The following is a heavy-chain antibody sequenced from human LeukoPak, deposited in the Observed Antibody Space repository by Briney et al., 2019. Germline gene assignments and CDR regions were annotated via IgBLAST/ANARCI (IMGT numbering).Heavy chain of an antibody. CDR1: GGSISSSSYY. CDR3: ARGRWGSSGWFFDY. Sequence: PSETLSLTCTVSGGSISSSSYYWGWIRQPPGKGLEWIGSIYYTGTTYYNPSLKSRVTKSVDTSKNQFSLKLSSVTAADTAVYYCARGRWGSSGWFFDYWGQGTLVTVSS. D-gene: IGHD6-19*01. J-gene: IGHJ4*02. V-gene: IGHV4-39*07. CDR2: IYYTGTT.